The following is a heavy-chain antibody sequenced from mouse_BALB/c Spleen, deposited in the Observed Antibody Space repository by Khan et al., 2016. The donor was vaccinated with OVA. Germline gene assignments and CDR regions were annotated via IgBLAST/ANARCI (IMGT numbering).Heavy chain of an antibody. Sequence: EVELVESGGGLVRPGGSLKLSCAASGFSFSSYSMSWVRQTPEKRLEWVATISSGGSYTYYPDSVKGRFTISRDHAKNTQHLQVNSLRSEVTAMYYCTGHRGYYGNSPYIDYGGQGTTRKVSS. CDR3: TGHRGYYGNSPYIDY. CDR1: GFSFSSYS. V-gene: IGHV5-6-4*01. D-gene: IGHD1-1*01. J-gene: IGHJ2*01. CDR2: ISSGGSYT.